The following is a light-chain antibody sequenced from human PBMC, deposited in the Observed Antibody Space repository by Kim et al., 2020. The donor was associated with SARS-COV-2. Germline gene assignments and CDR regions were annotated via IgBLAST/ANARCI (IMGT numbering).Light chain of an antibody. Sequence: EIVLTQSPATLSVSPGERATLSCRASQSIRNNLAWYQQKPGQAPRLLLYSASTRATGVPVRFSGSGSGTEFTLTISSLQAEDFAIYYCQQYDNWTPVTFGGGTKVDIK. V-gene: IGKV3-15*01. CDR1: QSIRNN. CDR3: QQYDNWTPVT. J-gene: IGKJ4*01. CDR2: SAS.